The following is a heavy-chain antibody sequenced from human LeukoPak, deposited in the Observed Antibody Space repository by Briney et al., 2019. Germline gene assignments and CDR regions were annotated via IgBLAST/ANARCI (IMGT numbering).Heavy chain of an antibody. CDR3: AKEGPYNWNYERVFDY. CDR2: ISYDGSNK. D-gene: IGHD1-7*01. CDR1: GFTFSSYA. Sequence: GGSLRLSCAASGFTFSSYAMHWVRQAPGKGLEWVAVISYDGSNKYYADSVKGRFTISRDNSKNTLYLQMNSLRAEDTAVYYCAKEGPYNWNYERVFDYWGQGTLVTVSS. J-gene: IGHJ4*02. V-gene: IGHV3-30*04.